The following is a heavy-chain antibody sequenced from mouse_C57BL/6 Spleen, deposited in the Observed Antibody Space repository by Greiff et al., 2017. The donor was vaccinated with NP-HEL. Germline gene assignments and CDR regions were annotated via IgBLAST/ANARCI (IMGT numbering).Heavy chain of an antibody. CDR1: GYTFTSYW. CDR2: IDPSDSYT. CDR3: ARDNYGSSLYYAMDY. Sequence: VQLQQPGAELVRPGTSVKLSCKASGYTFTSYWMHWVKQRPGQGLEWIGVIDPSDSYTNYNQKFKGKATLTVDTSSSTAYMQLSSLTSEDSAVYYCARDNYGSSLYYAMDYWGQGTSVTVSS. V-gene: IGHV1-59*01. J-gene: IGHJ4*01. D-gene: IGHD1-1*01.